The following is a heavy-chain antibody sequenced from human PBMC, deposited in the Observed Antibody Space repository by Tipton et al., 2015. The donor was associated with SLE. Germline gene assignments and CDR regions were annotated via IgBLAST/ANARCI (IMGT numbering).Heavy chain of an antibody. CDR3: ARRRSETGLFSKRGWFDP. V-gene: IGHV4-4*02. D-gene: IGHD3-10*02. Sequence: TLSLTCAVSGVSIISSNWWTWVRQPPGKGLESIGEIYHSGSPNYNPSLKSRVNISIDKSKNLFSLKLSSVTAADTAVYYCARRRSETGLFSKRGWFDPWGQGTLVTVSS. CDR2: IYHSGSP. CDR1: GVSIISSNW. J-gene: IGHJ5*02.